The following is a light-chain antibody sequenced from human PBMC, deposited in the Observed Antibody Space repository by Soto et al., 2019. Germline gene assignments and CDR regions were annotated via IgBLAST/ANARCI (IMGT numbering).Light chain of an antibody. CDR2: EVS. J-gene: IGLJ1*01. CDR1: RSDVGSYNL. Sequence: QSVLTQPASVSGAPWPSITISLPGTRSDVGSYNLVSWYQHHPGKAPKLMIYEVSERPSGVSNRFSGSKSGNTASLTISGLQAEDEADYYRCSYAGRTTPYVFGTGTRSPS. V-gene: IGLV2-23*02. CDR3: CSYAGRTTPYV.